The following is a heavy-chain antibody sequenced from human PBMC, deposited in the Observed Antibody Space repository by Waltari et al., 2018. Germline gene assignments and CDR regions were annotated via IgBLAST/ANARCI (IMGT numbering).Heavy chain of an antibody. CDR3: ASHPPTGTTNWFDP. J-gene: IGHJ5*02. V-gene: IGHV1-2*06. CDR1: GYTFTGYY. Sequence: QVQLVQPGAEVKKPGASVKVSCKASGYTFTGYYMHWVRQAPGQGLEWMGRINPNSGGTNYAQKFQGRVTITGDTSNSTAYMELSRLRSDDTAVYYCASHPPTGTTNWFDPWGQGTLVTVSS. CDR2: INPNSGGT. D-gene: IGHD4-17*01.